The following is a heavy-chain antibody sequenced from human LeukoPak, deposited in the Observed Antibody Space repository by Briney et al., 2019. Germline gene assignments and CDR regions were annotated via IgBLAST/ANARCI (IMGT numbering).Heavy chain of an antibody. D-gene: IGHD1-26*01. CDR1: GYTFTSYG. V-gene: IGHV1-18*01. CDR3: ARDLKRTVGATTTSDY. J-gene: IGHJ4*02. Sequence: GASVKVSCKAPGYTFTSYGISWVRQAPGQGLEWMGWTSAHNGDTNYAQKFQGRVSMTTDTSTSTSYMELRSLTSDDTAVYYCARDLKRTVGATTTSDYWGQGTLVTVSS. CDR2: TSAHNGDT.